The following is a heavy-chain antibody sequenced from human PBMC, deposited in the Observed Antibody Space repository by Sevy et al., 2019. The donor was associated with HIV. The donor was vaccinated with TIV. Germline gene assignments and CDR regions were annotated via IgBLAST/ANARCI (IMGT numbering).Heavy chain of an antibody. V-gene: IGHV4-39*01. J-gene: IGHJ6*02. Sequence: SETLSLTCTVSGGSISSSSYYWGWIRQPPGKGLEWIGSIYYSGSTYYNPSLKSRVTISVDTSKNQFSLKQSSVTAADTAVYYCARLGGGGYSSGWYPTHYGMDVWGQGTTVTVSS. CDR1: GGSISSSSYY. D-gene: IGHD6-19*01. CDR3: ARLGGGGYSSGWYPTHYGMDV. CDR2: IYYSGST.